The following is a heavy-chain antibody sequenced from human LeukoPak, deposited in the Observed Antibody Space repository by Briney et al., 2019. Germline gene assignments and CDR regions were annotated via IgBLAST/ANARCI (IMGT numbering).Heavy chain of an antibody. CDR3: ARGRLGSSPNWFDP. Sequence: SETLSLTCAVYGGSFSGYYWSWIRQPPGKGLEWIGEINHSRSTNYNPSLKSRVTISVDTSKNQFSLKLSSVTAADTAAYYCARGRLGSSPNWFDPWGQGTLVTVSS. D-gene: IGHD6-6*01. J-gene: IGHJ5*02. CDR1: GGSFSGYY. CDR2: INHSRST. V-gene: IGHV4-34*01.